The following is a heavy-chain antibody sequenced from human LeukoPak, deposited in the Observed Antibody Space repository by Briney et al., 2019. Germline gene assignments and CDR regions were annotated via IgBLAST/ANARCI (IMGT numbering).Heavy chain of an antibody. D-gene: IGHD1-26*01. Sequence: KPSQTLSLTCTVSGGSISSGDYYWSWIRQPPGKGLEWIGYIYYSGSTYYNPSLKSRVTISVDTSKNQFSLKLSSVTAADTAVYYCARRHPIVGATNFDYWGQGTLVTVSS. CDR3: ARRHPIVGATNFDY. CDR1: GGSISSGDYY. J-gene: IGHJ4*02. CDR2: IYYSGST. V-gene: IGHV4-30-4*01.